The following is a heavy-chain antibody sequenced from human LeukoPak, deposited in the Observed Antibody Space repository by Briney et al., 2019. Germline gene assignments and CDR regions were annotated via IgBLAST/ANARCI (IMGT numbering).Heavy chain of an antibody. CDR2: ISHDGSST. CDR1: GFTFSSYW. CDR3: VGGYEGNY. J-gene: IGHJ4*02. Sequence: GGSLRLSCVASGFTFSSYWMHWVRQAPGKGLVWVSRISHDGSSTTHADSVKGRLTISRDNAKNMLYLQMNSLRAEDTAVYYCVGGYEGNYWGQGTLVTVSS. D-gene: IGHD5-12*01. V-gene: IGHV3-74*01.